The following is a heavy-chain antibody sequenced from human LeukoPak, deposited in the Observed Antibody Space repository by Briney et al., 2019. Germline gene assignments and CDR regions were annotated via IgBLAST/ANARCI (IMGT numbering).Heavy chain of an antibody. D-gene: IGHD3-9*01. CDR1: GGSITYYY. V-gene: IGHV4-4*07. CDR3: ARGRNDILTGSVWFDP. Sequence: SETLSLTCTVSGGSITYYYWSWIRQPAGKGLEWIGRIYKSGSTNYNPSLKSRVTMSIDTSKNQFSLKLSSVTAADTAVYYCARGRNDILTGSVWFDPWGQGSLVTVSS. CDR2: IYKSGST. J-gene: IGHJ5*02.